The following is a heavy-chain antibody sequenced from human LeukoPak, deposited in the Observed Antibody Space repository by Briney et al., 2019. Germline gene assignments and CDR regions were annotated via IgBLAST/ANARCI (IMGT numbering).Heavy chain of an antibody. J-gene: IGHJ4*02. D-gene: IGHD2-21*02. V-gene: IGHV3-48*04. CDR2: ISSSSSTI. CDR3: ARGRVTAIPSFDY. Sequence: GGSLRLSCAASGFTFSSYSMNWVRQAPGKGLEWVSYISSSSSTIYYADSVKGRFTISRDNAKNSLYLQMNSLRAEDTAVYYCARGRVTAIPSFDYWGQGTLVTVSS. CDR1: GFTFSSYS.